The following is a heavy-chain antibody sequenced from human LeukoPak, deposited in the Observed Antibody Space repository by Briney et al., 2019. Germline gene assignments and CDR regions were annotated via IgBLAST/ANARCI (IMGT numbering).Heavy chain of an antibody. CDR3: ATFGSSMATFDY. J-gene: IGHJ4*02. CDR1: GGSISSYY. Sequence: SETLSLTCTVSGGSISSYYWSWIRQPPGKGLEWIGYIYYSGSTNYNPSLKSRVIILVDTSKNQFSLKLSSVTAADTAVYYCATFGSSMATFDYWGQGTLVTVSS. D-gene: IGHD5-24*01. CDR2: IYYSGST. V-gene: IGHV4-59*01.